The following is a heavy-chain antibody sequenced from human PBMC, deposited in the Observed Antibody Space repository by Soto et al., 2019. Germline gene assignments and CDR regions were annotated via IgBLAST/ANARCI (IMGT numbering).Heavy chain of an antibody. CDR2: ISSSSTYI. J-gene: IGHJ6*02. D-gene: IGHD3-22*01. Sequence: GSLRLSCAASGFTFSSYIMNWVRQAPGKGLEWVSSISSSSTYIYYADSVKGRFTISRDNAKNSLYLQMNSLRAEDTAVYYCSRDGYYYDSRPWYYGMDVWGQGTTVTVSS. CDR3: SRDGYYYDSRPWYYGMDV. V-gene: IGHV3-21*01. CDR1: GFTFSSYI.